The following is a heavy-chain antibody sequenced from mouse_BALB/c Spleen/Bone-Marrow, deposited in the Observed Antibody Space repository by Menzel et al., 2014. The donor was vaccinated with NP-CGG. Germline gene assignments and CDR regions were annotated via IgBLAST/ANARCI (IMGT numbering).Heavy chain of an antibody. CDR1: GFDFSRYW. CDR3: ARLGYYGMMAF. V-gene: IGHV4-1*02. J-gene: IGHJ4*01. Sequence: EVQLVESGGGLVQPGGSLKLSCAASGFDFSRYWMSWVRQAPGKGLEWIGEINPESSTINYTPSLKDKFIISRDNAKNTLYLQMSKVRAEDTARYYWARLGYYGMMAFWGQGTSVTVSS. CDR2: INPESSTI. D-gene: IGHD1-1*01.